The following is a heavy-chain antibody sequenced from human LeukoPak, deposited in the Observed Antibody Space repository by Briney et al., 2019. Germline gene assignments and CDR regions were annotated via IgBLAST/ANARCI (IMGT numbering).Heavy chain of an antibody. D-gene: IGHD3-22*01. Sequence: GGSLRLSCAASGFTFSDYYMSWIRQAPGKGLEWVSYISSSGSTIYYADSVKGRFTISRDNAKNSLYLQMNSLRAEDTAVYYCAKDGRPGDYYDSSGYKYYFDYWGQGTLVTVSS. J-gene: IGHJ4*02. V-gene: IGHV3-11*01. CDR2: ISSSGSTI. CDR3: AKDGRPGDYYDSSGYKYYFDY. CDR1: GFTFSDYY.